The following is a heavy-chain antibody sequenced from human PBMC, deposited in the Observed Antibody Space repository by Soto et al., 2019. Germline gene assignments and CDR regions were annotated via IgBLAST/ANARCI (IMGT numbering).Heavy chain of an antibody. J-gene: IGHJ4*02. D-gene: IGHD3-10*01. CDR3: TTDRILLWFGELWAY. V-gene: IGHV3-15*01. CDR2: IKSKTDGGTT. CDR1: GFTFSNAL. Sequence: GGSLRLSCAASGFTFSNALMSWVRQAPGKGLEWVGRIKSKTDGGTTDYAAPVKGRFTISRDDSKNTLYLQMNSLKTEDTAVYYCTTDRILLWFGELWAYWGQGTLVTVSS.